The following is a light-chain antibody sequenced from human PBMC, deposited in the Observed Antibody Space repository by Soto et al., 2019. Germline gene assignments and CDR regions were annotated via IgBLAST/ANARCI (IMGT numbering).Light chain of an antibody. Sequence: EIVLTQSPGTLSLSPGERATLSCRASQSFSSSYLAWYQQKPGRAPRLLIYGASRRATGIPGRFSGGGSGTDFTLTISRLEPEDFAVYYCQQYDTSPWTFGQGTKVEIK. CDR3: QQYDTSPWT. V-gene: IGKV3-20*01. CDR1: QSFSSSY. CDR2: GAS. J-gene: IGKJ1*01.